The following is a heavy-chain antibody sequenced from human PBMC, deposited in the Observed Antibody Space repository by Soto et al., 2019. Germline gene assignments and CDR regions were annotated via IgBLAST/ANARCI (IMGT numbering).Heavy chain of an antibody. D-gene: IGHD4-4*01. V-gene: IGHV1-46*01. CDR3: ASQDQLDYSGNPPPYSQH. J-gene: IGHJ1*01. CDR1: GYTLTRYY. CDR2: INPSGDST. Sequence: GASVKVSCKASGYTLTRYYMHWVRQAPGQGLEWMGIINPSGDSTRYAQNFQGRVTMTRDTSTSTVYMELSSLRSEDTAVYYCASQDQLDYSGNPPPYSQHWGQGPLVTVSS.